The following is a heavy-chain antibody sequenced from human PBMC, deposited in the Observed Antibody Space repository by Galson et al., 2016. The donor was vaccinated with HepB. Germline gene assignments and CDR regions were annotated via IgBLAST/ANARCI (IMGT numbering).Heavy chain of an antibody. CDR1: GFTVSGND. D-gene: IGHD3-22*01. J-gene: IGHJ4*02. CDR3: ARDPPRWGDYHSSGSFDH. V-gene: IGHV3-66*01. Sequence: SLRLSCAVSGFTVSGNDMSWVRQAPGKGLGWVSLISSGGRTHYADSVKGRFTISRDNSKNTLYLQLNSLRAEDTAVFYCARDPPRWGDYHSSGSFDHWGQGTLVTVSS. CDR2: ISSGGRT.